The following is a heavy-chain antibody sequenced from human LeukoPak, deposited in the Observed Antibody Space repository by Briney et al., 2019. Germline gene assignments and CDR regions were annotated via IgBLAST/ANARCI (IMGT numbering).Heavy chain of an antibody. D-gene: IGHD2-15*01. J-gene: IGHJ6*02. CDR1: GFTFSSYA. Sequence: GGSLRLSCAASGFTFSSYAMSWVRQAPGKGLEWVSAISGSGGSTYYADSVKGRFTISRDNSKNTLYLQMNSLRAEDTAVYYCAKATYSRDYPGGMDVWGQGTTVTVSS. CDR2: ISGSGGST. CDR3: AKATYSRDYPGGMDV. V-gene: IGHV3-23*01.